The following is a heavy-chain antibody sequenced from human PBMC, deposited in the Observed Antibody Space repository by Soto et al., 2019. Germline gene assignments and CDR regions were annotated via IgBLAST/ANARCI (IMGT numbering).Heavy chain of an antibody. CDR1: GGSISSTIYY. V-gene: IGHV4-39*01. Sequence: PSETLSLTCTVSGGSISSTIYYWGWIRQPPGKGLEWIGSIYYSGSTYYNPSLKSRVTISVDTSKNQFSLKLSSVTAADTAVYYCARPYPGEEYWGQGTLVTVSS. D-gene: IGHD3-16*01. J-gene: IGHJ4*02. CDR3: ARPYPGEEY. CDR2: IYYSGST.